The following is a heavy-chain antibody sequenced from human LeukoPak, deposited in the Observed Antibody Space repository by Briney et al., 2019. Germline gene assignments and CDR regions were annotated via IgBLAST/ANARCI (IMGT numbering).Heavy chain of an antibody. D-gene: IGHD3-10*01. V-gene: IGHV3-48*03. CDR3: ARDWDGSGKVGGSVFDY. CDR1: GFTFSSYE. Sequence: GGSLRLSCAASGFTFSSYERNWVRQAPGKGLEWVSYISSSGSNKYYADSVKGGFTISRDNAKNSLYLQMNSLRAEDTAVYYCARDWDGSGKVGGSVFDYRGQGTLVTVS. J-gene: IGHJ4*02. CDR2: ISSSGSNK.